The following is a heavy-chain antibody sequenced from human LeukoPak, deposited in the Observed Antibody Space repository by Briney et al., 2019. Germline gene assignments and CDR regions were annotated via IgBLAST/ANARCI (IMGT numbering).Heavy chain of an antibody. Sequence: GGSLRLSCAASGFTFSSYSMNWVRQAPGKGLEWVSSISSSSSYIYYADSVKGRFTISRDNAKNSLYLQMNSLRAEDTAVYYCARGRNYYDFWSGRSNWFDPWGQGTLVTVSS. V-gene: IGHV3-21*01. J-gene: IGHJ5*02. CDR2: ISSSSSYI. CDR1: GFTFSSYS. CDR3: ARGRNYYDFWSGRSNWFDP. D-gene: IGHD3-3*01.